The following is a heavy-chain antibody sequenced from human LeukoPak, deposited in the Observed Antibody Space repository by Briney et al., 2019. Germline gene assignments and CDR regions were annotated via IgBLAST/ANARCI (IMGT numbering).Heavy chain of an antibody. CDR1: GFTFSSYA. J-gene: IGHJ4*02. V-gene: IGHV3-23*01. CDR3: AKAVYHITMIVVAALDY. D-gene: IGHD3-22*01. CDR2: ISGSGST. Sequence: GGSLSLSCAASGFTFSSYAMSRVRQAPGKGLEWVSAISGSGSTYYADSVKGRFTISRDNSKNTLYLQMNSLRAEDTAVYYCAKAVYHITMIVVAALDYWGQGTLVTVSS.